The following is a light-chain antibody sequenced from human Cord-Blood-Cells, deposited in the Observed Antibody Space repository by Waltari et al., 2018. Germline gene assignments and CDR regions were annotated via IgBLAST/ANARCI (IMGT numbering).Light chain of an antibody. V-gene: IGLV1-51*02. CDR3: GTWDSSLSAWV. CDR2: ENN. J-gene: IGLJ3*02. CDR1: SSNIGNNY. Sequence: QSVSTQPPSVSAAPGKQVTISCSGSSSNIGNNYVSCYQQLPGTAPKLLIYENNMRPSGIPHRYSGSKSGTSATLRITGLQTGDEADYYCGTWDSSLSAWVFGGGTKLTVL.